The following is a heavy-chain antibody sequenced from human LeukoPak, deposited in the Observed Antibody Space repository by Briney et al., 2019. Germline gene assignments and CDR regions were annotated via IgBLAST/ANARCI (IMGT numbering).Heavy chain of an antibody. CDR3: ARNLALNWGPRNYYYGMDV. CDR1: GFTFSSYA. CDR2: ISYDGSNK. D-gene: IGHD7-27*01. Sequence: GRSLRLSCAASGFTFSSYAMHWVRQAPGKGLEWVAVISYDGSNKYYADSVKGRFTISRDNSKNTLYLQMNSLRAEDTAVYYCARNLALNWGPRNYYYGMDVWGQGTTVTVSS. V-gene: IGHV3-30-3*01. J-gene: IGHJ6*02.